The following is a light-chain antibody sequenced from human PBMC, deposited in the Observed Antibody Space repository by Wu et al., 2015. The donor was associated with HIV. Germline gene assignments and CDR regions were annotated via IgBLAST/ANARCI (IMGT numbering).Light chain of an antibody. CDR2: AAS. Sequence: EIVLTQSPGTLSLSPGERGTLSCRASQSVSASYLAWYQQKPGQAPRLLIYAASSRATGIPDRFSGSGSGTDFTLTINRPEPEDFAVYYCQQYGISQWTFGQGTKVEIK. CDR3: QQYGISQWT. V-gene: IGKV3-20*01. J-gene: IGKJ1*01. CDR1: QSVSASY.